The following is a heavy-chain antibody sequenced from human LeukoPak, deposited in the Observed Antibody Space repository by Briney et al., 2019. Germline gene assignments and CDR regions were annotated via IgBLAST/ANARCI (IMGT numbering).Heavy chain of an antibody. Sequence: PGGSLRLSCAVSGFTLSSYTMNWVRQAPGKGLEWVSFISSSSSSYIYYADSVKGRFTISRDNAENSLYLQMNSLRAEDTAVYYCARDGSSYGYYYYMDVWGKGTTVTISS. V-gene: IGHV3-21*01. D-gene: IGHD5-18*01. CDR2: ISSSSSSYI. J-gene: IGHJ6*03. CDR1: GFTLSSYT. CDR3: ARDGSSYGYYYYMDV.